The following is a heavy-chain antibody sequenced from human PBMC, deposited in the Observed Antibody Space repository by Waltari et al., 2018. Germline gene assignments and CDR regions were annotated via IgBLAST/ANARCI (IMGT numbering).Heavy chain of an antibody. CDR1: GFTFSSYS. Sequence: EVQLVESGGGLVKPGGSLRLYCAASGFTFSSYSMNWVRQAPGKVLEWVSSISSSSSYIYYADSVKVLFTIASDNAQNSLYLQINSLRAEDTAVYYCARASTVTTSYYYGMDVWGQGTTVTVSS. V-gene: IGHV3-21*01. D-gene: IGHD4-17*01. CDR2: ISSSSSYI. J-gene: IGHJ6*02. CDR3: ARASTVTTSYYYGMDV.